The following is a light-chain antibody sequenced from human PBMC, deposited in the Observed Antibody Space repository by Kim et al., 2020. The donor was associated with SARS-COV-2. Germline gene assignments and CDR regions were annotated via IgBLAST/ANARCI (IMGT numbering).Light chain of an antibody. Sequence: PGEGVTLSCRASQSLSRHLAWYQQKPGQAPRLLIYDTSDRATGIPSRFSGGRSGTEFTLTISSLEPEDFAVYYCQHRGNWPPKFTFGPGTKVDIK. J-gene: IGKJ3*01. CDR3: QHRGNWPPKFT. CDR1: QSLSRH. CDR2: DTS. V-gene: IGKV3-11*01.